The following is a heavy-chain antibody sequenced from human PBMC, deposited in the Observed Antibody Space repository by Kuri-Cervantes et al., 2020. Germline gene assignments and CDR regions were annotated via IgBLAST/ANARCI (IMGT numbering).Heavy chain of an antibody. V-gene: IGHV3-23*01. CDR2: ISGSGGST. D-gene: IGHD3-22*01. J-gene: IGHJ4*02. CDR1: GFTFSSYA. CDR3: ARRGYYYDSSGYRAYYFDY. Sequence: GGSLRLSCAASGFTFSSYAMSWVRQAPGKGLEWVSAISGSGGSTYYADSVKGRFTISRDNAKNSLYLQMNSLRAEDTAVYYCARRGYYYDSSGYRAYYFDYWGQGTLVTVSS.